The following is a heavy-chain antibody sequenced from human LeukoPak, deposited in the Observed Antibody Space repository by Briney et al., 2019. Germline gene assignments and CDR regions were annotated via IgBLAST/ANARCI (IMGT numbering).Heavy chain of an antibody. J-gene: IGHJ5*02. CDR2: INPDSGGT. CDR3: ARDSRYYYGSSGYYWVDP. Sequence: ASVKVSCKASGYSFTDYYMHWVRQAPGQGLEWMGWINPDSGGTNYAQKFQGRVTMTRDTSISTAYMELSSLRSDDTAVYYCARDSRYYYGSSGYYWVDPWGQGTLVTVSS. CDR1: GYSFTDYY. D-gene: IGHD3-22*01. V-gene: IGHV1-2*02.